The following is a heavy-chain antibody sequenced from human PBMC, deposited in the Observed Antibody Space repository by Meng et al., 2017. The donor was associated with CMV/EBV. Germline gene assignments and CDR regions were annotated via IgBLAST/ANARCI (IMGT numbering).Heavy chain of an antibody. V-gene: IGHV3-53*01. D-gene: IGHD6-19*01. CDR3: ARDGVAGIDY. J-gene: IGHJ4*02. CDR1: GFTVSSNY. CDR2: IYSGGST. Sequence: GESLKISCAASGFTVSSNYMSWVRQAPGKGLEWVSVIYSGGSTYYADSVKGRFTISRDNSKNTLYLQMNTLRAEDTAVYYCARDGVAGIDYWGQGTLVTVSS.